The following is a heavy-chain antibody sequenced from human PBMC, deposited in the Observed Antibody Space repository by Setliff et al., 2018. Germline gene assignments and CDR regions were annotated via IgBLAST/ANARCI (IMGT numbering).Heavy chain of an antibody. D-gene: IGHD2-15*01. CDR2: IYYSGSTS. V-gene: IGHV4-31*03. CDR3: ARASVVHAIAVGY. J-gene: IGHJ4*02. Sequence: PSETLSLTCTVSGGSISSGGYYWSWIRQHPGKGLEWIGYIYYSGSTSYYNPSLKSRVTISVDTSKNQFSLNLTSVTAADTAVYYCARASVVHAIAVGYWGQGTLVTVS. CDR1: GGSISSGGYY.